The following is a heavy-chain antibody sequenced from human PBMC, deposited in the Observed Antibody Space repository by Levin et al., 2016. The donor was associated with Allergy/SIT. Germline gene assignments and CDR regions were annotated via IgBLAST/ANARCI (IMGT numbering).Heavy chain of an antibody. J-gene: IGHJ4*02. CDR1: GGSISSGTYY. V-gene: IGHV4-39*07. CDR2: ITRRGDS. CDR3: GYRYTENAFS. D-gene: IGHD2-2*02. Sequence: SETLSLTCTVSGGSISSGTYYWGWIRQPPGKGLQWIGEITRRGDSNHNESLKSRITISLDTSKNQFSLTLKSVTAADTATYYCGYRYTENAFSWGQGTLVSVSS.